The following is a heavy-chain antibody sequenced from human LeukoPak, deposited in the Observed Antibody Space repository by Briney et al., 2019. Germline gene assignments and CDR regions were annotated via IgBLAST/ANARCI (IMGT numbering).Heavy chain of an antibody. CDR1: GGSFSGYY. V-gene: IGHV4-34*01. D-gene: IGHD5-18*01. Sequence: SSETLSLTCAVYGGSFSGYYWSWIRQPPGKGLEWIGEINHSGSTNYNPSLKSRVTISVDTSKNQFSLKLSSVTAADTAVYYCARSQRGYSYGPFDYWGQGTLVTVSS. CDR3: ARSQRGYSYGPFDY. J-gene: IGHJ4*02. CDR2: INHSGST.